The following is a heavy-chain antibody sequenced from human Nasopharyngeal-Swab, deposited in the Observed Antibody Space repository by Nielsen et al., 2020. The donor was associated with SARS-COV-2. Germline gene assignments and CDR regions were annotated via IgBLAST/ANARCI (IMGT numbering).Heavy chain of an antibody. CDR2: IKSKTDGGTT. D-gene: IGHD6-19*01. J-gene: IGHJ4*02. CDR3: TTGRPGIAVAGTDY. V-gene: IGHV3-15*01. Sequence: WIRQPPGKGLEWVGRIKSKTDGGTTDYAAPVKGRFTISRDDSKNTLYLQMNSLKTEDTVVYYCTTGRPGIAVAGTDYWGQGTLVTVSS.